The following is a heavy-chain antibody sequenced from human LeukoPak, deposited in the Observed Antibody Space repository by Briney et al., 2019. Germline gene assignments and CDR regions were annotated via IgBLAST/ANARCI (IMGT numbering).Heavy chain of an antibody. Sequence: GASVKVSCKASGYTFSNYGISWVRQAPGQGLEWMGWISAYNGNTKYAQRFQGRVTMTTDTSTSTAYMELRSLIFEDTAVYFCARGIVGATALMDVWGQGNTATVSS. J-gene: IGHJ6*02. D-gene: IGHD1-26*01. V-gene: IGHV1-18*01. CDR2: ISAYNGNT. CDR1: GYTFSNYG. CDR3: ARGIVGATALMDV.